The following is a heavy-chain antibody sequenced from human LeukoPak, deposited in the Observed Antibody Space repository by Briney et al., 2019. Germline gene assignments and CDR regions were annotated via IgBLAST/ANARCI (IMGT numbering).Heavy chain of an antibody. CDR3: ASGSSSVGY. CDR2: IRQDGDTK. CDR1: GSPFNAYW. J-gene: IGHJ4*02. D-gene: IGHD6-6*01. V-gene: IGHV3-7*03. Sequence: GGSLRLSCAASGSPFNAYWMTWVRQAPGKGLEWVANIRQDGDTKYYVDSVKGRFTISRDNAMNSLYLQMNSLRPDDTAVYYCASGSSSVGYWGQGTLVTVSP.